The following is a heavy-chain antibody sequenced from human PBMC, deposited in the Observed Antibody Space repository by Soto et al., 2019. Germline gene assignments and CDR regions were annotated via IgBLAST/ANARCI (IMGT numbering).Heavy chain of an antibody. V-gene: IGHV3-33*01. J-gene: IGHJ6*04. D-gene: IGHD2-21*01. CDR1: GFTFSSYG. CDR3: ARENLVFAEYHFHLFQEG. Sequence: GGSLRLSCAASGFTFSSYGMHWVRQAPGKGLEWVAVIWYDGSNKYYADSVKGRFTISRDNSKNTLYLQMNSLRAEDTAVYYCARENLVFAEYHFHLFQEGRGKGTTVTVSS. CDR2: IWYDGSNK.